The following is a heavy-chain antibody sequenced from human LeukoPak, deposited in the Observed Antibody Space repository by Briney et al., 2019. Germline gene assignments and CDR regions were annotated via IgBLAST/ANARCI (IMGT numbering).Heavy chain of an antibody. CDR2: IHPGDSHA. CDR1: GYNFYRYW. V-gene: IGHV5-51*01. Sequence: GESLKISCMGSGYNFYRYWIGWVRQMPGRGLEWVGVIHPGDSHAIYSPSFQGHVTLSADKSINTTYLQWSGLTTSDTAMYYCARRGADTFIIDSWGQGTLVTVSS. D-gene: IGHD5-18*01. CDR3: ARRGADTFIIDS. J-gene: IGHJ4*02.